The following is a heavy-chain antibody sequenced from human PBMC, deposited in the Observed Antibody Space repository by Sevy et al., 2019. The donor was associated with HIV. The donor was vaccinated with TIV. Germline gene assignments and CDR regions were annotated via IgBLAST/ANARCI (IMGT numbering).Heavy chain of an antibody. CDR1: GFTLDSYW. CDR2: VKQDGSVK. CDR3: VRAIAAHDSF. D-gene: IGHD6-13*01. V-gene: IGHV3-7*01. Sequence: GGSLRLSYVASGFTLDSYWMSWVRQTPGKGLEWVANVKQDGSVKYYVDSVKGRFTISRDNARNLVYLQMNSLRVDDTALYYCVRAIAAHDSFWGQGTLVTVSS. J-gene: IGHJ4*02.